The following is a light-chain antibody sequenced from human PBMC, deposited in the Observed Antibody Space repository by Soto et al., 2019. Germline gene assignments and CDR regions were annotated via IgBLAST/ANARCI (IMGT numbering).Light chain of an antibody. J-gene: IGKJ4*01. Sequence: DIQMTQSPSSLSASVGDRVTITCRASQSISSYLNWYQQKPGKAPKLLIYAASSLKSGVPSRFSGSGSGTDFTITISSLQPEDFATYYCQQSYSTPRTFGGGTKVEIK. V-gene: IGKV1-39*01. CDR3: QQSYSTPRT. CDR1: QSISSY. CDR2: AAS.